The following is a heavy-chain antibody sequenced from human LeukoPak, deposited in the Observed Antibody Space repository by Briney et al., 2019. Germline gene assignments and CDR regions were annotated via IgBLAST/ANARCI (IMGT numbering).Heavy chain of an antibody. CDR1: GGSLSGYY. D-gene: IGHD3-10*01. CDR2: IDHSGGT. V-gene: IGHV4-34*01. Sequence: SETLSLTCAVYGGSLSGYYWSWIRQSPGKGLEWIGDIDHSGGTSYNPALRSRVTMSIDPSRNQFYLKINSVTASDTAVYYCAMVLWQSGRPGPWDQGSLVTVSS. J-gene: IGHJ5*02. CDR3: AMVLWQSGRPGP.